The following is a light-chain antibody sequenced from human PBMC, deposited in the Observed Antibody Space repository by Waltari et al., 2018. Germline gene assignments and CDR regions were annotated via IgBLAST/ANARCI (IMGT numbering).Light chain of an antibody. Sequence: EVVMKQSPDNLSVSPGERATLSCRASQNVYTNLARYQQSPGQPPRLLIFRASTRASGIPARFSGSGSGTEFTLTIRSLQSEDSAVYYCQQYNNWPPITFGQGTRLEIK. CDR3: QQYNNWPPIT. CDR1: QNVYTN. J-gene: IGKJ5*01. CDR2: RAS. V-gene: IGKV3-15*01.